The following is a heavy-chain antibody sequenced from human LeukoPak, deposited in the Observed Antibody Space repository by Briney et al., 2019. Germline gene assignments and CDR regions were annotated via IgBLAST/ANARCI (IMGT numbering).Heavy chain of an antibody. D-gene: IGHD6-13*01. V-gene: IGHV3-21*01. Sequence: PGGYLRLSCAASGFTFSSYSMNWVRQAPGKGLEWVSSISSSSSYIYYADSVKGRFTISRDNAKNSLYLQMNSLRAEDTAVYYCARIPQRGWSSSWQIDYWGQGTLVTVSS. CDR3: ARIPQRGWSSSWQIDY. J-gene: IGHJ4*02. CDR1: GFTFSSYS. CDR2: ISSSSSYI.